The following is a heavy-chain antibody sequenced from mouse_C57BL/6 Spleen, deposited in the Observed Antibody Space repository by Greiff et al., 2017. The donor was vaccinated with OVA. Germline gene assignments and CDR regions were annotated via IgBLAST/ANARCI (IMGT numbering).Heavy chain of an antibody. J-gene: IGHJ2*01. V-gene: IGHV1-7*01. CDR3: ARNPQLGSYFDY. D-gene: IGHD4-1*02. CDR2: INPSSGYT. CDR1: GYTFTSYW. Sequence: VQLQQSGAELAKPGASVKLSCKASGYTFTSYWMHWVKQRPGQGLEWIGYINPSSGYTKYNQKFKDKATLTADQSSSTAYMQLSSLTYEDSAVYYCARNPQLGSYFDYWGQGTTLTVSS.